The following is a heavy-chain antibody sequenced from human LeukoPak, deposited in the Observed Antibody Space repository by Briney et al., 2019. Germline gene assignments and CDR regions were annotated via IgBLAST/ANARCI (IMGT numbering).Heavy chain of an antibody. D-gene: IGHD1-26*01. CDR1: GYTFTSYG. Sequence: ASVKVSCKASGYTFTSYGISWVRLATGQGLEWMGWMNPNSGNTGYAQKFQGRVTMTRNTSVSTAYMDLSSLRSEDTAVYYCARDREWDLQSLRYFDSWGQGTLVAVSS. CDR2: MNPNSGNT. V-gene: IGHV1-8*02. CDR3: ARDREWDLQSLRYFDS. J-gene: IGHJ4*02.